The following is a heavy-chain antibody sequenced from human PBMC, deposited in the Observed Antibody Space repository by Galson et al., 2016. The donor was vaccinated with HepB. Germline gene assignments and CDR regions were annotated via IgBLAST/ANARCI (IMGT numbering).Heavy chain of an antibody. CDR1: GGSFSGYV. J-gene: IGHJ4*02. CDR2: VIPISGTT. CDR3: AREGVGATFVY. D-gene: IGHD1-26*01. Sequence: SVKVSCKASGGSFSGYVIDWVRQAPGQGLEWMGRVIPISGTTDYAQNFQGRVTITADESTSTADMELSSLRPDDTAVYFCAREGVGATFVYWGQGTLVTVSS. V-gene: IGHV1-69*13.